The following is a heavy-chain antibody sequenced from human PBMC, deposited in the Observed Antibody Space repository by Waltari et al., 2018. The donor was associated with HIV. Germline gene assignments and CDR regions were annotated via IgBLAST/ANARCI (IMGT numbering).Heavy chain of an antibody. CDR2: INSDGRST. CDR1: GFTFSSYW. J-gene: IGHJ4*02. D-gene: IGHD6-13*01. Sequence: EVQLVESGGGLVQPGGSLRLSCAASGFTFSSYWMHWVRQAPGKGLVGGSRINSDGRSTSYADSVKGRFTISRDNAKNTLYLQMNSLRAEDTAVYYCARNLEVAAAGGGVDDWGQGTLVTVSS. CDR3: ARNLEVAAAGGGVDD. V-gene: IGHV3-74*01.